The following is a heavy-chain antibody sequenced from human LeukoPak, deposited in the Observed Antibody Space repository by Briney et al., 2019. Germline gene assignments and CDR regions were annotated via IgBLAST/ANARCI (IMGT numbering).Heavy chain of an antibody. D-gene: IGHD6-25*01. CDR1: GGTFSSYA. J-gene: IGHJ3*02. V-gene: IGHV1-69*04. Sequence: ASVKVSCKASGGTFSSYAISWVRQAPGQGLEWMGRIIPILGIANYAQKFQGRVTITADKSTSTAYMELSSLRSEDTAVYYCARDLKDVRLPVPPGKPDAFDIWGQGTMVTVSS. CDR2: IIPILGIA. CDR3: ARDLKDVRLPVPPGKPDAFDI.